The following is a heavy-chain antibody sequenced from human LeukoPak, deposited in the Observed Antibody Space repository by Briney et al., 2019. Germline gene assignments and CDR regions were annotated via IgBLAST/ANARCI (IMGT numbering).Heavy chain of an antibody. CDR2: IRSKATSYAT. CDR1: GFTFSGSA. Sequence: GGSLRLSCAASGFTFSGSAMHWARQASGKGLDWVGRIRSKATSYATSYAASVKGRFTISRDDSKNTAYLQMNSLETEDTAVYYCTRTDDYSSGWYSDYWGQGTLVTVSS. D-gene: IGHD6-19*01. V-gene: IGHV3-73*01. J-gene: IGHJ4*02. CDR3: TRTDDYSSGWYSDY.